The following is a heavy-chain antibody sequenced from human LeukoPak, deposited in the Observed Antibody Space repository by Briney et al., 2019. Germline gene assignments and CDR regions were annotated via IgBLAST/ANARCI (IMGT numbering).Heavy chain of an antibody. J-gene: IGHJ5*02. CDR2: IYHNGST. D-gene: IGHD3-3*01. CDR1: GVSISPYY. V-gene: IGHV4-59*04. CDR3: ARHVGHDFWSGYRSVDP. Sequence: SETLSLTCTVSGVSISPYYWSWIRQPPGKGLEWIGSIYHNGSTCNNPSLKSRVILSVDTSKNQFSLKLSSVTAADTAVYYCARHVGHDFWSGYRSVDPWGQGTLVTVSS.